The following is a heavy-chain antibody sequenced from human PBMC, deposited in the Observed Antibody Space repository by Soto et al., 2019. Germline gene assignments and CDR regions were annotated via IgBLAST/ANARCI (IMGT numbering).Heavy chain of an antibody. V-gene: IGHV1-46*01. D-gene: IGHD3-22*01. Sequence: EASVKVSCKASGNTFTNYYIHWVRQAPGQGLEWMGTINPSGGHTTYAQKFQGRVTITRDTSASTAYMELSSLRSEDTAVYYCARGSGYYYWDDYWGQGTLVTVSS. CDR2: INPSGGHT. CDR1: GNTFTNYY. J-gene: IGHJ4*02. CDR3: ARGSGYYYWDDY.